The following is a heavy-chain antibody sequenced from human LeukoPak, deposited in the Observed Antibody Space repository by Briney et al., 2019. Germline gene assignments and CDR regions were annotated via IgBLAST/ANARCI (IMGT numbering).Heavy chain of an antibody. J-gene: IGHJ3*02. Sequence: GGSLRLSCAASGFTFSNAWMSWVRQAPGKGLEWVGRIKSKTGGGTTDYAAPVKGRFTISRDDSKNTLYLQMNSLKTEDTAVYYCTTESGLRGAFDIWGQGTMVTVSS. D-gene: IGHD5-12*01. CDR3: TTESGLRGAFDI. CDR2: IKSKTGGGTT. V-gene: IGHV3-15*01. CDR1: GFTFSNAW.